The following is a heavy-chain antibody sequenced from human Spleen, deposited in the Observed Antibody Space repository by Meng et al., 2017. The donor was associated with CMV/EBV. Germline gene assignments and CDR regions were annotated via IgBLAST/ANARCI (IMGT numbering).Heavy chain of an antibody. J-gene: IGHJ6*02. CDR3: AKDVMSGWEFLSYYYYGLDV. CDR2: ISGSGGRT. V-gene: IGHV3-23*01. D-gene: IGHD1-26*01. Sequence: GGSLRLSCAASGFPFSSYVMSWVRQAPGKGLEWVSAISGSGGRTNYADSVKGRFTISRDNSKNTLYLQMNSLRAEDTAVYYCAKDVMSGWEFLSYYYYGLDVWGQGTTVTVSS. CDR1: GFPFSSYV.